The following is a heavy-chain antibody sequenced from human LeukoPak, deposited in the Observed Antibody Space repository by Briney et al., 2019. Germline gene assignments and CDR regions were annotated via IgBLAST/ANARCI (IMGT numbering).Heavy chain of an antibody. Sequence: PGRSLRLSCAASGFTFSSYAMHWVRQAPGKGLEWVAVISYDGSNKYYADSVKGRFTISRDNSKNTLYLQMNSLRAEDTAVYYCARMETYYDFWSGLGYWGQGTLVTVSS. CDR2: ISYDGSNK. CDR1: GFTFSSYA. V-gene: IGHV3-30*04. D-gene: IGHD3-3*01. J-gene: IGHJ4*02. CDR3: ARMETYYDFWSGLGY.